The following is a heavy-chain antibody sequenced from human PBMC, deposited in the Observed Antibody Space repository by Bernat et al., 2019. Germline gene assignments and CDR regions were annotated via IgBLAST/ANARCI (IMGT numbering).Heavy chain of an antibody. V-gene: IGHV3-23*04. J-gene: IGHJ4*02. Sequence: EVQLVESGGGLIQPGGSLRLSCAASGFTFSSFAMYWVRQAPGKGLEWVSAISGSGGSTYYADSVKGRFTISRDNSKNTLYLQMNSLRAEDTAIYYCAKGYCSSTTCFLFFDSWGQGTLVTVSS. CDR3: AKGYCSSTTCFLFFDS. D-gene: IGHD2-2*01. CDR1: GFTFSSFA. CDR2: ISGSGGST.